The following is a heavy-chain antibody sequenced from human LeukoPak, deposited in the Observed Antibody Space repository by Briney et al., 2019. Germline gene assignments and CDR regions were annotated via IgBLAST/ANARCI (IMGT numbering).Heavy chain of an antibody. Sequence: PGGSLRLSCAASGSTFSSYSMNWVRQAPGKGLEWVSSISSSSSYIYYADSVKGRFTISRDNAKNSLYLQMNSLRAEDTAVYYCARDRYYGDYPELVDYWGQGTLVTVSS. J-gene: IGHJ4*02. CDR2: ISSSSSYI. V-gene: IGHV3-21*01. CDR1: GSTFSSYS. CDR3: ARDRYYGDYPELVDY. D-gene: IGHD4-17*01.